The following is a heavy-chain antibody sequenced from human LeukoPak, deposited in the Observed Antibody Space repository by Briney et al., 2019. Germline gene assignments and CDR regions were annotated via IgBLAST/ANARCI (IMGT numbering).Heavy chain of an antibody. Sequence: GGSLRLSCAASGFTFTDYAMHWVRQAPGKGLEWVSYISSSGSTIYYADSVKGRFTISRDNAKNSLYPQMNSLRAEDTAVYYCAELGITMIGGVWGKGTTVTISS. J-gene: IGHJ6*04. V-gene: IGHV3-48*03. D-gene: IGHD3-10*02. CDR1: GFTFTDYA. CDR2: ISSSGSTI. CDR3: AELGITMIGGV.